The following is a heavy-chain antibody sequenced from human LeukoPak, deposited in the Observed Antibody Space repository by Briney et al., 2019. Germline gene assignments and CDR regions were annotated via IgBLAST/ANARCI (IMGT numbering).Heavy chain of an antibody. CDR2: ISSSSSYT. J-gene: IGHJ4*02. V-gene: IGHV3-11*06. CDR1: GFTLSDYY. CDR3: ARASGGSSGWYG. D-gene: IGHD6-19*01. Sequence: PGGSLRHSCAASGFTLSDYYMSWIRQAPGKGLERVSYISSSSSYTNYADSVKGRFNISRDNAKNSLYLQMHSLRAEDTAVYYCARASGGSSGWYGWGQGTLVTVSS.